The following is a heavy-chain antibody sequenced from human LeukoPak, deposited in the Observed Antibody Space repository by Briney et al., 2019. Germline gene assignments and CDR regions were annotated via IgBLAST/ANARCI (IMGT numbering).Heavy chain of an antibody. J-gene: IGHJ4*02. D-gene: IGHD3-3*01. Sequence: SETLSLTCTASGCSISNFSWSWIRQHAGKVLEWIGRIYTSGTPNYNPSLKSRVSMSVDTSKNEISLRLSSVTAADTAVYYCARGGTIFGVLTHWGQGTLATVSS. CDR1: GCSISNFS. CDR3: ARGGTIFGVLTH. V-gene: IGHV4-4*07. CDR2: IYTSGTP.